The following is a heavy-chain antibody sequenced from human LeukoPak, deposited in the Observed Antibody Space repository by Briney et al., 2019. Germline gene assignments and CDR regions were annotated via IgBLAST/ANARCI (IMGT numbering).Heavy chain of an antibody. CDR2: IYYSGST. D-gene: IGHD1-26*01. Sequence: SETLSLTCTVSGGSISSYYWSWIRQPPGKGLEWIGYIYYSGSTNYNPSLKSRVTISVDTSKNQFSLKLSSVTAADTAVYYCAMGVVGATTGGVDYWGQGTLVTVSS. CDR3: AMGVVGATTGGVDY. J-gene: IGHJ4*02. CDR1: GGSISSYY. V-gene: IGHV4-59*01.